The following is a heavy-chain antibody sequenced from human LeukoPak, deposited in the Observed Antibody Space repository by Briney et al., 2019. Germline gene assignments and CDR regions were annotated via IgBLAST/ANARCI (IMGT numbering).Heavy chain of an antibody. CDR3: ARGDFSGGYCYDY. CDR2: IYYSGST. Sequence: SETLSLTCTVSGGSISLYHWSWIRQPPGKGLEWIGHIYYSGSTNYNPSLKSRVTISIDASKNQFSLRLSSVTAADTAVYYCARGDFSGGYCYDYWGQGTLVTVSS. CDR1: GGSISLYH. V-gene: IGHV4-59*01. D-gene: IGHD2-15*01. J-gene: IGHJ4*02.